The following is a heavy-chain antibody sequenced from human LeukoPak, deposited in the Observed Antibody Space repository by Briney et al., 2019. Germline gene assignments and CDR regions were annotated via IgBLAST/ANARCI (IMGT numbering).Heavy chain of an antibody. CDR2: ISAYYGHT. CDR1: GYTFTSYG. D-gene: IGHD6-19*01. J-gene: IGHJ5*01. V-gene: IGHV1-18*01. CDR3: ARDLHSSGWYWFDS. Sequence: SVKVSCKASGYTFTSYGISWVRQAPGQGLEWMGWISAYYGHTNYAQKLQGRVTMTTDTSTSTAYMELRSLRSDDTALYYCARDLHSSGWYWFDSWGQGTLVTVSS.